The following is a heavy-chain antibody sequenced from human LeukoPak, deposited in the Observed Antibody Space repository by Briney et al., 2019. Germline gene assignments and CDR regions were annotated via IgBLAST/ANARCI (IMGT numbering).Heavy chain of an antibody. V-gene: IGHV4-59*01. CDR2: IYYSGST. Sequence: KPSETLSLTCTVSGGSISSYYWSWIRQPPGKGLEWIGYIYYSGSTNYNPSLKSRVTISVDTSKNQFSLKLSSVTAADTAVYYCASSEMYYYDSSGYYPKYFQHWGQGTLVTVSS. D-gene: IGHD3-22*01. CDR3: ASSEMYYYDSSGYYPKYFQH. J-gene: IGHJ1*01. CDR1: GGSISSYY.